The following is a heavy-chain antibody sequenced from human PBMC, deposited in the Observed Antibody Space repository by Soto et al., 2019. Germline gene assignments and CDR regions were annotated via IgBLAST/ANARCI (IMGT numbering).Heavy chain of an antibody. CDR1: GYTFSTYG. CDR3: ARVKVPAAILDAFDL. J-gene: IGHJ3*01. V-gene: IGHV1-18*01. Sequence: ASVKVSCKASGYTFSTYGITWVRQAPGQGLEWMGWINPLKGDTNSAARFQDRLTMTTDTSTRTAYMELRSLTSDDTAVYYCARVKVPAAILDAFDLWGQGTVVTVSS. CDR2: INPLKGDT. D-gene: IGHD2-2*02.